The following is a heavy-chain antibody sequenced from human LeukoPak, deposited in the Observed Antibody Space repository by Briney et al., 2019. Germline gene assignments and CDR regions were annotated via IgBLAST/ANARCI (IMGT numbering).Heavy chain of an antibody. CDR2: ISYDGSNK. CDR3: AKDRGSPRQQLVYHFDY. D-gene: IGHD6-13*01. V-gene: IGHV3-30*18. CDR1: GFSFSYYG. Sequence: PGRSLRLSCAASGFSFSYYGMHWVRQAPGKGLEWVAAISYDGSNKYYADSVKGRFTISRDNSKNTLYLQMNSLRAEGTVVYYCAKDRGSPRQQLVYHFDYWGQGTLVTVSS. J-gene: IGHJ4*02.